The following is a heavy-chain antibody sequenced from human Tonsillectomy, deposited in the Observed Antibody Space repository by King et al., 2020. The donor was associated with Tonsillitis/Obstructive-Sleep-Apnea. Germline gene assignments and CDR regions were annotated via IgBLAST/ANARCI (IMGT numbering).Heavy chain of an antibody. D-gene: IGHD3-22*01. J-gene: IGHJ4*02. CDR2: VSYDGSNK. CDR3: AQAHHDSSGYYFDY. Sequence: VQLVESGGGVVQPGESLRLSCAASGFTFSSFGMHWVRQAPGKGLEWVSVVSYDGSNKYYADSVKGRFTSSRDNSKNTVYLQMNSLRAEDTAVYYCAQAHHDSSGYYFDYWGQGTLVTVSS. V-gene: IGHV3-30*18. CDR1: GFTFSSFG.